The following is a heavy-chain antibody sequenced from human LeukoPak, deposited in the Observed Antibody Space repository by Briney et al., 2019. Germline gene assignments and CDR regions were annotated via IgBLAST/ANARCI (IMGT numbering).Heavy chain of an antibody. J-gene: IGHJ4*02. Sequence: GGSLRLSCAASGFTFSSYAMSWVRQAPGKGLEWVSAISGSGGSTYYADSVKGRFTISRDNSRNTLYLQMNSLRAEDTAMYYCAREFIVGATGAWDHWGQGTLVTVSS. CDR1: GFTFSSYA. V-gene: IGHV3-23*01. D-gene: IGHD1-26*01. CDR3: AREFIVGATGAWDH. CDR2: ISGSGGST.